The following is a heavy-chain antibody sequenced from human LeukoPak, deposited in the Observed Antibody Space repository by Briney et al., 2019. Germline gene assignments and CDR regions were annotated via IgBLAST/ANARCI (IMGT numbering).Heavy chain of an antibody. CDR1: GGSMSSYY. CDR3: ARDHRGYSYGLFDN. Sequence: SETLSLTCTVSGGSMSSYYWSWIRQPPGKGLEWIGSIYYSGSTNYNPSLKSRVTISVDTYKNQFSLRLSSVTGADTAVYYCARDHRGYSYGLFDNWGQGTLVTVSS. J-gene: IGHJ4*02. V-gene: IGHV4-59*01. CDR2: IYYSGST. D-gene: IGHD5-18*01.